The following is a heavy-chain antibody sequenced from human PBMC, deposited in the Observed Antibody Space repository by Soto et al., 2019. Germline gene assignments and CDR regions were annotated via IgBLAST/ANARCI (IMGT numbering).Heavy chain of an antibody. D-gene: IGHD6-25*01. J-gene: IGHJ4*02. CDR1: GFTFSTYW. V-gene: IGHV3-7*05. Sequence: EVQLVESGGGLVQPGGSLRLSCVASGFTFSTYWMTWVRQAPVKGLEWVASINHDGSEIYYVDSVKGRFPISRDNAKNSLYLEMNSLRAEDTAVYYCARAITTAGGYWGQGTLVTVSS. CDR2: INHDGSEI. CDR3: ARAITTAGGY.